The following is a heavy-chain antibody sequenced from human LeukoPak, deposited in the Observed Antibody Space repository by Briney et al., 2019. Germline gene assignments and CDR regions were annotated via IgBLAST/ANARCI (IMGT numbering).Heavy chain of an antibody. Sequence: PGRSLRLSCAASGFTFDDYAMHWVRQAPGKGLEWVSGISWNSGSIGYADSVKGRFTISRDNAKNSLYLQMNSLRAEDMALYYCAKDISPGGEGAFDIWGQGTMVTVSS. V-gene: IGHV3-9*03. CDR1: GFTFDDYA. D-gene: IGHD4-23*01. J-gene: IGHJ3*02. CDR2: ISWNSGSI. CDR3: AKDISPGGEGAFDI.